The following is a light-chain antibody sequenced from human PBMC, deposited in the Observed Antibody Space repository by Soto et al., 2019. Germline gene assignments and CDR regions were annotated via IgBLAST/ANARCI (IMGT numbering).Light chain of an antibody. CDR2: GAS. CDR1: QSVSSN. V-gene: IGKV3-15*01. J-gene: IGKJ2*01. CDR3: QQYNNWPYT. Sequence: EIVMTQSPATLSVSPGERATLSCRASQSVSSNLAWYQQKPGQAPRLLIYGASTRATGIPARFSGSGSGTEFSLNISSLQPEDFAVYYCQQYNNWPYTFGQGTKLEIK.